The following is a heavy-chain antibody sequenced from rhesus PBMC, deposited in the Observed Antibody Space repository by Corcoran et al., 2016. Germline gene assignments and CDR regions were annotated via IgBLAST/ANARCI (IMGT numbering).Heavy chain of an antibody. CDR1: GDPISRTY. CDR2: VSGSGWSI. Sequence: QVQLQESGPGLVKPSETLSLTCAVSGDPISRTYWRWIRQPPGEGTEWGGRVSGSGWSIDYNPALKSRVTISTDTSKNHFSLKLNSVAAADTAVYYCARGACASSDNTNRFDVWGPGVLVTVSS. V-gene: IGHV4-173*01. CDR3: ARGACASSDNTNRFDV. D-gene: IGHD2-15*01. J-gene: IGHJ5-1*01.